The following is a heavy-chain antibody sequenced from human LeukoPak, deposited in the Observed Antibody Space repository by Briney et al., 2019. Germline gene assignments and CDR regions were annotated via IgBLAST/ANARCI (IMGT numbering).Heavy chain of an antibody. CDR1: GGTFSIYA. Sequence: ASVTVSFKSSGGTFSIYAISWVRQAPGQGLEWMGGIIPIFGTANYAQKFQGRVTITTDESTSTAYMELSSLRSEDTAVYYCARGLTRVDFWSGYAYYYYMDVWRKGTTVTVSS. V-gene: IGHV1-69*05. D-gene: IGHD3-3*01. CDR3: ARGLTRVDFWSGYAYYYYMDV. CDR2: IIPIFGTA. J-gene: IGHJ6*03.